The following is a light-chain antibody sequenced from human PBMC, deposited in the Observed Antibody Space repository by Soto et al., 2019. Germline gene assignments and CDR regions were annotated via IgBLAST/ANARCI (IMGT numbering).Light chain of an antibody. Sequence: EIVLTQSPGTLSLSPGERATLSCRASQSISNNYLAWYQQKPGQAPRLLIYGASGRATGIPDRFSGSGSGTDFTLTISRLEPEDFAMYYCQHYVGSPQCTSGPGTKVDIK. CDR2: GAS. J-gene: IGKJ3*01. V-gene: IGKV3-20*01. CDR1: QSISNNY. CDR3: QHYVGSPQCT.